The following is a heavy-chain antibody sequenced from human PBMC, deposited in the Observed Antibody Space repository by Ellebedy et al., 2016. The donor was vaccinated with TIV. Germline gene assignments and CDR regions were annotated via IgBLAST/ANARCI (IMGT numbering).Heavy chain of an antibody. Sequence: AASVKVSCKVSGYTFTSYGISWVRQAPGQGLEWMGWISAYNGNTNYAQKLQGRVTMTTDTSTSTAYMELRSLRSDDTAVYYCAVGVYYDSSGSNAFDIWGQGTMVTVSS. J-gene: IGHJ3*02. D-gene: IGHD3-22*01. CDR1: GYTFTSYG. CDR2: ISAYNGNT. CDR3: AVGVYYDSSGSNAFDI. V-gene: IGHV1-18*01.